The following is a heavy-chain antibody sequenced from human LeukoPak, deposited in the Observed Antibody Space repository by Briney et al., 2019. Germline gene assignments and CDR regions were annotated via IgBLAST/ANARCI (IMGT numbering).Heavy chain of an antibody. CDR3: ARTEGYCSGGSCYARYFDY. CDR2: ISSSSSYI. D-gene: IGHD2-15*01. V-gene: IGHV3-21*04. CDR1: GFTFSSCS. J-gene: IGHJ4*02. Sequence: GGSLRLSCAASGFTFSSCSMNWVRQAPGKGLEWVSSISSSSSYIYYADSVKGRFTISRDNSRNTLYLQVNSLRAEDTAVYYCARTEGYCSGGSCYARYFDYWGQGTLVTVSS.